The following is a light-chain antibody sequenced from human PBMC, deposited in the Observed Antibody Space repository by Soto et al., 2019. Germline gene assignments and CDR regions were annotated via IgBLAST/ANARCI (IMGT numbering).Light chain of an antibody. CDR1: SGHSCYI. CDR2: VEVSGIY. Sequence: QPVLAQSSAASASLGSSVKHTCTLSSGHSCYIIAWHLQQPGQAPRYLMRVEVSGIYNKGSGVPDRFSGSSSGADRHLVISNLQAEDEDDYFCETWDNDNVVFGGGTKLTVL. CDR3: ETWDNDNVV. V-gene: IGLV4-60*03. J-gene: IGLJ2*01.